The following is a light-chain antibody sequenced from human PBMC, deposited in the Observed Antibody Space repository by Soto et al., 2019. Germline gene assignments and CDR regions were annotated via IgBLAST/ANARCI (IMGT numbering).Light chain of an antibody. J-gene: IGLJ3*02. CDR1: SSDVGAYKY. V-gene: IGLV2-8*01. CDR2: EVS. CDR3: TSYVGSDIWV. Sequence: QSVLTQPPSASGSPGQSVTISCTGTSSDVGAYKYVSWYQQYPGKAPKLMIYEVSKRPSGAPDRFSGSKSGNTASLTVSGLKAEDEADYYCTSYVGSDIWVFGGGTKVTVL.